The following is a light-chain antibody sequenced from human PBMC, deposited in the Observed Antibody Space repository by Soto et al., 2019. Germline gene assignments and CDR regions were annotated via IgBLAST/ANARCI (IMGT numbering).Light chain of an antibody. CDR2: RAF. CDR1: LSVSSD. Sequence: EIVMTQSPATLSLSPGERATLSCRASLSVSSDLAWYRQKPGQAPRLLIYRAFTRATGIPARVSGSGFGTDFTLTISSLQSEDFAVYYCQQYNNWPLTFGGGTKVDIK. V-gene: IGKV3-15*01. CDR3: QQYNNWPLT. J-gene: IGKJ4*01.